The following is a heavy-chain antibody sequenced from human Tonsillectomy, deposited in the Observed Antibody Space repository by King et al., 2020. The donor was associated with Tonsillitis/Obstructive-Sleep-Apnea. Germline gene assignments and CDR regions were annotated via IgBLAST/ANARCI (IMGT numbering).Heavy chain of an antibody. J-gene: IGHJ3*02. CDR2: ISWNSGRM. D-gene: IGHD1-1*01. CDR3: AKGGGERINDAFDI. Sequence: VQLVQSGGGLVQPGRSLRLSCAASGFMFDDYAMHWVRHAPGKGLEWVSGISWNSGRMDYADSVRGRFTISRDNAKNFLYMQMNSLRDEDTALYYCAKGGGERINDAFDIWGQGTMVTVSS. V-gene: IGHV3-9*01. CDR1: GFMFDDYA.